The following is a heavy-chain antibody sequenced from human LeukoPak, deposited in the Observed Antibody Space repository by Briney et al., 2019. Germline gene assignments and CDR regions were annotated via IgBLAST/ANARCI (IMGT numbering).Heavy chain of an antibody. J-gene: IGHJ3*02. CDR2: ISGSGGST. D-gene: IGHD3-22*01. V-gene: IGHV3-23*01. CDR3: AKDLLNYYDSSGYDRNAFDI. CDR1: GFTLSNSD. Sequence: PGGSLRLSCTASGFTLSNSDMSWVRQAPGKGLEWVSAISGSGGSTYYADSVKGRFTISRDNSKNTLYLQMNSLRAEDTAVYYCAKDLLNYYDSSGYDRNAFDIWGQGTMVTVSS.